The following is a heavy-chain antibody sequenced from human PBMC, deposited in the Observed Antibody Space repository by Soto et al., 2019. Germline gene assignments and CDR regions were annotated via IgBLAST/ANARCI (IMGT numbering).Heavy chain of an antibody. CDR3: VRGKFWFDT. V-gene: IGHV1-8*01. CDR1: GYTFTSYD. CDR2: MKPHSGNI. Sequence: QEQLVQSGAEVRKPGASVKVSCKASGYTFTSYDINWVRQATGQGLEWMGWMKPHSGNIGYAQKFQGRVTMTRNTSITTAYMELSNLTSEDTAVYYCVRGKFWFDTWGQGTLVTVSS. J-gene: IGHJ5*02.